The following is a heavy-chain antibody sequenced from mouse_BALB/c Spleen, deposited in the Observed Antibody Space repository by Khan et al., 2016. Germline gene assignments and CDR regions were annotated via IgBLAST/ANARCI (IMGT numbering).Heavy chain of an antibody. V-gene: IGHV1-66*01. J-gene: IGHJ2*01. CDR1: GYSFTSYY. D-gene: IGHD1-1*01. CDR2: IFPGSGNT. CDR3: ARSYCYGSPYYLDS. Sequence: QVQLQQSGPELVKPGASVKISCKASGYSFTSYYIHWVKQGPGQGLEWIGWIFPGSGNTKYNEKFKGKATLTADTSSSTAYMQLSSLTSEDSAVYFCARSYCYGSPYYLDSWGQGTTLTVSS.